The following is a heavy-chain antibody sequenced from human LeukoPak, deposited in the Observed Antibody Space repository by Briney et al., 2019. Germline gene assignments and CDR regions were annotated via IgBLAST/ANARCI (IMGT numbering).Heavy chain of an antibody. CDR1: GFTFSSYA. Sequence: PGGSLRLSCAASGFTFSSYAMHWDRQAPGKGLEWVANIKQDGSEKYYVDSVKGRFTISRDNAKNSLYLQMNSLRAEDTAVYYCAIESDSSSWLDYWGQGTLVTVSS. V-gene: IGHV3-7*01. D-gene: IGHD6-13*01. CDR3: AIESDSSSWLDY. J-gene: IGHJ4*02. CDR2: IKQDGSEK.